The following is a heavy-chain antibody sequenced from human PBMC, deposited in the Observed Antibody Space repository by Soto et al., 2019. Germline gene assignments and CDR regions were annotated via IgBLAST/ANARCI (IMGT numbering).Heavy chain of an antibody. V-gene: IGHV2-26*01. CDR2: IFSNDEK. CDR1: GFSLSNARMG. Sequence: HVTLKESGPVLVKPTQTLTLTCTVSGFSLSNARMGVSWIRQPPGKALEWLAHIFSNDEKSYSTSLKSRLTFSKDTSNSPVVLTMTNVDPVDTATYCCARIKDSEYGDLWFDRWGKGTLVTVSS. D-gene: IGHD4-17*01. J-gene: IGHJ5*02. CDR3: ARIKDSEYGDLWFDR.